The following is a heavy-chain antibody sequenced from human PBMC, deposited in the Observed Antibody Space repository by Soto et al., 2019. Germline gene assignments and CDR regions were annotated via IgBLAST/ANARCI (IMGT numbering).Heavy chain of an antibody. V-gene: IGHV1-46*03. D-gene: IGHD3-3*01. CDR1: GYTFTSYH. J-gene: IGHJ4*02. Sequence: ASVKVSCKASGYTFTSYHIHWVRQAPGQGLEWMGIINPSGGSASYAQKFQGRVTMTRDTSTSTFYMELSSLRSEDTAVYYCARAERFLECIYCDFWGQGSLVTAP. CDR3: ARAERFLECIYCDF. CDR2: INPSGGSA.